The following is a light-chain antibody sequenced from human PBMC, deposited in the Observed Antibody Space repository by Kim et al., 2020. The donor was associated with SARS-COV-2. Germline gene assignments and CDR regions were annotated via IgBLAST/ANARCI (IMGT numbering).Light chain of an antibody. CDR1: KLGDKY. Sequence: SYELTQPPSVSVSPGQTASITCSGDKLGDKYACWYQQKPGQSPVLAIYQDSKRPSGIPERFSGSNSGNTATLTISGTQAMEEADYYCQAWDSSTAWVFGT. CDR2: QDS. CDR3: QAWDSSTAWV. V-gene: IGLV3-1*01. J-gene: IGLJ1*01.